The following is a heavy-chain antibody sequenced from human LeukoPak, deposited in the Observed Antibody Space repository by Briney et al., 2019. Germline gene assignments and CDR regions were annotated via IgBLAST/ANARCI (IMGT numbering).Heavy chain of an antibody. V-gene: IGHV4-38-2*02. Sequence: LETLFLTCTVPGYSISSGYDWGCIRQPPGKGLEWSGSFYQSGSTYDNPSLKNRVTISVDTYKHQFSLKLSSVTAADTAVYYCARGAIVVVPAARNWFDPWGQGTLVTVSS. CDR2: FYQSGST. CDR1: GYSISSGYD. D-gene: IGHD2-2*01. CDR3: ARGAIVVVPAARNWFDP. J-gene: IGHJ5*02.